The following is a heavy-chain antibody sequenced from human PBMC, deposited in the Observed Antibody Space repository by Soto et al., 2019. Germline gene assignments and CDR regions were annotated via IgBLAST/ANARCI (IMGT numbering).Heavy chain of an antibody. CDR1: GFTFSSYA. J-gene: IGHJ5*02. V-gene: IGHV3-23*01. CDR3: AKELYCSSTSCPSGWFDP. CDR2: ISGSGGST. Sequence: GGSLRLSCAASGFTFSSYAMSWVRQAPGKGLEWVSAISGSGGSTYYADSVKGRFTISRDNSKNTLYLQMNSLRAEDTAVYYCAKELYCSSTSCPSGWFDPWGQGTLVTVSS. D-gene: IGHD2-2*01.